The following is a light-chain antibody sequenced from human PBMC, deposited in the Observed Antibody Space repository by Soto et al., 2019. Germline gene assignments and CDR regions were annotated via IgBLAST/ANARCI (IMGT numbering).Light chain of an antibody. CDR3: AAWDDNLNAYV. V-gene: IGLV1-36*01. CDR1: SSNIGNNA. Sequence: QSVLTQPPSVSEAPRQRVTISCSGSSSNIGNNAVNWYQQFPGQAPKIVIYYDDLLTSGVSDRFSGSKSGISASLAISDLQSDDEADYYCAAWDDNLNAYVFGPGTKVTVL. J-gene: IGLJ1*01. CDR2: YDD.